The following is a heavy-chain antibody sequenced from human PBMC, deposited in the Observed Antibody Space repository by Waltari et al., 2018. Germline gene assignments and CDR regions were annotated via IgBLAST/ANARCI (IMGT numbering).Heavy chain of an antibody. Sequence: EVQLVESGGGLVQPGGSLRLSCAASGFTFSSYSMNWVRQAPGKGLEWVSYISSSSSTIYYADSVMGRFTISRDNAKNSLYLQMNSLRAEDTAVYYCARLGGDPSYYFDYWGQGTLVTVSS. J-gene: IGHJ4*02. CDR1: GFTFSSYS. CDR3: ARLGGDPSYYFDY. V-gene: IGHV3-48*04. D-gene: IGHD4-17*01. CDR2: ISSSSSTI.